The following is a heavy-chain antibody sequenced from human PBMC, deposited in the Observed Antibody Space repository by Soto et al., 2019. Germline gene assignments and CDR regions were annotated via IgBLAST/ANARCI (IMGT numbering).Heavy chain of an antibody. J-gene: IGHJ4*02. V-gene: IGHV3-23*01. CDR3: AKGIGTSNYYFDY. CDR1: GFTFSSYG. Sequence: PGGSLRLSCAASGFTFSSYGMNWVRQAPGKGLEWVSAISGSGITTYYADSVKGRFTISRDNSKNTLYLQMNSLRAEDTAVYYCAKGIGTSNYYFDYWGQGTLVTVSS. CDR2: ISGSGITT.